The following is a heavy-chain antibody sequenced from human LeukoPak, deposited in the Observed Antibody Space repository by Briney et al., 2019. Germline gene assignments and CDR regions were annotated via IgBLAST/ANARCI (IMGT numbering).Heavy chain of an antibody. D-gene: IGHD3-10*01. J-gene: IGHJ4*02. CDR2: ISDSGGSA. Sequence: GGSLRLSCAASGFTFNTYAMSWVRQAPGKGLEWVSAISDSGGSAYYADSVKGRFTISRDNAKNSLYLQMNSLRAEDTAVYYCARGGYYGSGSYYFPFDYWGQGTLVTVSS. CDR1: GFTFNTYA. CDR3: ARGGYYGSGSYYFPFDY. V-gene: IGHV3-23*01.